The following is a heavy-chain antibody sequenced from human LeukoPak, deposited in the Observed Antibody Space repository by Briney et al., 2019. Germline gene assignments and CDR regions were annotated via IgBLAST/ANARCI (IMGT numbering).Heavy chain of an antibody. D-gene: IGHD1-26*01. CDR3: AKADPEWDLFTHFDY. CDR2: ISWNSGSI. CDR1: GFTFDDYA. V-gene: IGHV3-9*01. J-gene: IGHJ4*02. Sequence: GGSLRLSCAASGFTFDDYAMHWVRQAPGKGLEWVSGISWNSGSIGYADSVKGRFTISRDNAKNSLYLQMNSLRAEDTALYYCAKADPEWDLFTHFDYWGQGTLVTVSS.